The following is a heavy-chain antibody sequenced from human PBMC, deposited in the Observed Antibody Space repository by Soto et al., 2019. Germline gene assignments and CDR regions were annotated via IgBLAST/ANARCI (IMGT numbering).Heavy chain of an antibody. CDR1: GCPFTTFV. J-gene: IGHJ5*02. Sequence: ASVKVSCKASGCPFTTFVINWVRQAPGQGLEWMGVINPSSGSANYAQKFQDRLTITRDTSSTTVYMELSSLKSEDTAVYYCVRAPSPFDPWGQGTLVTVSS. V-gene: IGHV1-46*03. CDR2: INPSSGSA. CDR3: VRAPSPFDP.